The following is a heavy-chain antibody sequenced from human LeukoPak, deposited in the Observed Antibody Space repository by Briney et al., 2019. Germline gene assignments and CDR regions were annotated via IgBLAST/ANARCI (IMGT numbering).Heavy chain of an antibody. V-gene: IGHV3-74*01. CDR3: IRETAGATPGD. D-gene: IGHD1-26*01. Sequence: PGGSLTLSCAASGFTFSNYWMHWVRQAPGKGLVWVSRINTDGTAPGYADSVKGRFTISRDNAKNTLFLQMNSLRADDTAVYYCIRETAGATPGDWGQGTLVIVSS. CDR1: GFTFSNYW. J-gene: IGHJ4*02. CDR2: INTDGTAP.